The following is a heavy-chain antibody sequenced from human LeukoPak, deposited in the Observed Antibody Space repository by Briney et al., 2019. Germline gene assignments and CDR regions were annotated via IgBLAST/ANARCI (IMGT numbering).Heavy chain of an antibody. CDR1: GGSISRGDYY. V-gene: IGHV4-30-4*01. CDR3: ARSDSSGYYPDY. D-gene: IGHD3-22*01. J-gene: IGHJ4*02. Sequence: SETLSLTCTVSGGSISRGDYYWSWIRQPPGKGLEWIGYIYYSGSTYYNPSLKSRVTISVDTSNNQFSLKLSSVTAADTAVYYCARSDSSGYYPDYWGQGTLVSVSS. CDR2: IYYSGST.